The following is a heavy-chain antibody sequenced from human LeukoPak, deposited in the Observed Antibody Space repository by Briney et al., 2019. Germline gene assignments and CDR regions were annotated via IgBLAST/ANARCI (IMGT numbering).Heavy chain of an antibody. CDR1: GGSISSSSYY. V-gene: IGHV4-39*01. CDR3: ASIAARRAPGDY. Sequence: SETLSLTCTVSGGSISSSSYYWGWIRQPPGKGLEWIGSIYYSGSTYYNPSLKSRVTISVDTSKNQFSLKLSSVTAADTAVYYCASIAARRAPGDYWGQGTLVTVSS. J-gene: IGHJ4*02. CDR2: IYYSGST. D-gene: IGHD6-6*01.